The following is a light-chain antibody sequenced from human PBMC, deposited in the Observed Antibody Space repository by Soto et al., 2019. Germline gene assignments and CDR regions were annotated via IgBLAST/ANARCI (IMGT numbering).Light chain of an antibody. V-gene: IGKV3-20*01. CDR1: QSVTNRY. Sequence: ESVLTQSPGTLSLSPGERATLSCRASQSVTNRYFAWYQQRPGQAPRLLIYGISNRATGIPDRFSGSGSGTDFTLTISSLEPEDFVVYYCQQYSTLPHTFGQGTKLEVK. J-gene: IGKJ2*01. CDR2: GIS. CDR3: QQYSTLPHT.